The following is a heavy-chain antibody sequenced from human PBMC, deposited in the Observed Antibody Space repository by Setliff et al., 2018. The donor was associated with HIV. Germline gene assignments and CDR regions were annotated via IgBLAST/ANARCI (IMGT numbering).Heavy chain of an antibody. CDR3: ARDYTNAFDI. Sequence: SETLSLTCTVSGASINGFYWSWIRQPPGKGLEWIGYFSYIVITNYNPSLKSRVTISVDTSKNQFSLNLNSVTAADTAVYYCARDYTNAFDIWGQGTMVTVSS. CDR1: GASINGFY. D-gene: IGHD3-16*01. V-gene: IGHV4-59*01. CDR2: FSYIVIT. J-gene: IGHJ3*02.